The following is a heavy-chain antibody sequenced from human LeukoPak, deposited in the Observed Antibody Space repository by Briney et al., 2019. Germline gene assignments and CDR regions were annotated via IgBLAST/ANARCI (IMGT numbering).Heavy chain of an antibody. J-gene: IGHJ4*02. V-gene: IGHV1-2*02. CDR1: GYTFTSYG. Sequence: GASVKVSCKASGYTFTSYGISWVRQAPGQGLEWMGWINPNSGGTNYAQKFQGRVTMTRDTSITTAYMELSRLRSDDTAVYYCVGGDLDYWGQGTLVTVSS. CDR2: INPNSGGT. CDR3: VGGDLDY. D-gene: IGHD3-16*01.